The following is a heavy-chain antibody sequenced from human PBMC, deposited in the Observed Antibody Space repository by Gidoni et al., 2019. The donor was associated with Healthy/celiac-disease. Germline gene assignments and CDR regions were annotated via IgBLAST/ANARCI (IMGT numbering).Heavy chain of an antibody. CDR2: IYYSGST. Sequence: QVQLQESGPGLVKPSQTLSLTCTVSGGSISSGGYYWSWIRQHPGKGLEWIGYIYYSGSTYYNPSLKSRVTISVDTSKNQFSLKLSSVTAADTAVYYCARGRSPGDSGTTGFDPWGQGTLVTVSS. J-gene: IGHJ5*02. CDR1: GGSISSGGYY. CDR3: ARGRSPGDSGTTGFDP. D-gene: IGHD1-1*01. V-gene: IGHV4-31*03.